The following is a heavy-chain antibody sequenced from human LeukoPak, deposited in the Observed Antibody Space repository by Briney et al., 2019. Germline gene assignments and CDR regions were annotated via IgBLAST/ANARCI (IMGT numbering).Heavy chain of an antibody. J-gene: IGHJ4*02. CDR2: IYYSGYT. CDR3: AILDPIRPDY. CDR1: GDSIGTYY. Sequence: SETLSLTCTISGDSIGTYYWSWIRQPPGKGLVWIGHIYYSGYTNYSPSLKSRVTISVATSKNQFSLKLTSVTDADTAVYYCAILDPIRPDYWGQGTQVTVSS. V-gene: IGHV4-59*08. D-gene: IGHD2-21*01.